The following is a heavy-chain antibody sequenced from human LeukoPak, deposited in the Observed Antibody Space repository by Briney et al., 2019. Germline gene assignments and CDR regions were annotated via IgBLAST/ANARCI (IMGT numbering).Heavy chain of an antibody. CDR3: AKQGRDWLRDYYYYMDV. J-gene: IGHJ6*03. V-gene: IGHV3-30*18. CDR1: GFTFSSYG. CDR2: ISYDGSNK. D-gene: IGHD3-9*01. Sequence: GSLRLSCAASGFTFSSYGMSWVRQAPGKGLEWVAVISYDGSNKYYADSVKGRFTISRDNSKNTLYLQMNSLRAEDTAVYYCAKQGRDWLRDYYYYMDVWGKGTTVIISS.